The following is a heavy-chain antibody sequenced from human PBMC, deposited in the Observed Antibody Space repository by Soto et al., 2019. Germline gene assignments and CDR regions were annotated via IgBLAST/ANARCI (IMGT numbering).Heavy chain of an antibody. CDR3: AREWCSNTGCAGVDY. Sequence: QVQLVQSGAEIKKPGASVKVSCKASGYTFTDYGISWVRQAPGQGFEWMGWITAYNSNTKYAQKFQGRVTMTTDTSTSTVYMALRSLTSDDTAVYYCAREWCSNTGCAGVDYWVHGTLVTVSS. J-gene: IGHJ4*01. CDR1: GYTFTDYG. CDR2: ITAYNSNT. D-gene: IGHD2-2*01. V-gene: IGHV1-18*01.